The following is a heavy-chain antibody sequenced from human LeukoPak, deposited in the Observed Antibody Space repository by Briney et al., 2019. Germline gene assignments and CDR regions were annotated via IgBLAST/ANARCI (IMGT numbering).Heavy chain of an antibody. V-gene: IGHV3-23*01. D-gene: IGHD6-19*01. J-gene: IGHJ6*03. CDR2: ISGSGGST. Sequence: GGSLRLSCAASGFTFSSYGMSWVRQAPGKGLEWVSAISGSGGSTYYADSVKGRFTISRDNSKNTLYLQMNSLRAEDTAVYYCAEGDRAVAGTNYYYYMDVWGKGTTVTISS. CDR3: AEGDRAVAGTNYYYYMDV. CDR1: GFTFSSYG.